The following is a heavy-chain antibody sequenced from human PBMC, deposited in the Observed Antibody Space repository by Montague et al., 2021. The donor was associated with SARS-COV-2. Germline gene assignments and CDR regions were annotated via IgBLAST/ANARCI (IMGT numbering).Heavy chain of an antibody. V-gene: IGHV4-34*01. J-gene: IGHJ6*02. CDR2: INHSGST. D-gene: IGHD3-10*01. CDR1: GGSFSGYY. CDR3: ARGPGGVIILAIYYYYGMDV. Sequence: SETLSLTCAVYGGSFSGYYWSWIRQPPGKGLEWIGEINHSGSTNYNPSLKGRVTIPVDTSKNQFSLKLSSVTAADTAVYYCARGPGGVIILAIYYYYGMDVWGQGATVTVSS.